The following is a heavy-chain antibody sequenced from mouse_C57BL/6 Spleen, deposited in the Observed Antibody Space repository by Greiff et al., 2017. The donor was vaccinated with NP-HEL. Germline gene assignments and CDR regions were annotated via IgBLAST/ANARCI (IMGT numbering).Heavy chain of an antibody. CDR1: GYTFTSYG. CDR3: ARRGTTVVADAMDY. V-gene: IGHV1-81*01. D-gene: IGHD1-1*01. J-gene: IGHJ4*01. CDR2: IYPRSGNT. Sequence: QVQLQQSGAELARPGASVKLSCKASGYTFTSYGISWVKQRTGQGLEWIGEIYPRSGNTYYNEKFKGKATLTADKSSSTAYMELRSLTSEDSAVYFCARRGTTVVADAMDYWGQGTSVTVSS.